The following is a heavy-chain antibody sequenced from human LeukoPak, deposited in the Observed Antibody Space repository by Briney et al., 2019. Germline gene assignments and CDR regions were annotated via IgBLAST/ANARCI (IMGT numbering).Heavy chain of an antibody. CDR1: GFTLSTYA. CDR2: IAGSDTGT. CDR3: AKEQVTMVRLGWYYYYYYMDV. J-gene: IGHJ6*03. Sequence: GGSLRLSCVGSGFTLSTYAMSWVRQTPGRGVEGVSSIAGSDTGTYYADSVEDRFAISRDNAKNTLFLQMDSLTADDTAVYYCAKEQVTMVRLGWYYYYYYMDVWGKGTTVTVSS. V-gene: IGHV3-23*01. D-gene: IGHD3-10*01.